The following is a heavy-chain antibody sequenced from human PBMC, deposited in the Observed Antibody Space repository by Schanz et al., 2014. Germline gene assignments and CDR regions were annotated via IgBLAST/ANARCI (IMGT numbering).Heavy chain of an antibody. CDR2: IRYDGRNK. CDR1: GFTFSSYA. J-gene: IGHJ4*02. Sequence: QVQLVESGGGVVQPGRSLRLSCAASGFTFSSYAMNWVRQAPGKGLEWVAVIRYDGRNKNFVESVKGRFTISRDNSNNTVYLQMNTLRAEDTAVYYCAREDCSATSCYFRYWGQGTLVTVSS. V-gene: IGHV3-33*08. D-gene: IGHD2-21*01. CDR3: AREDCSATSCYFRY.